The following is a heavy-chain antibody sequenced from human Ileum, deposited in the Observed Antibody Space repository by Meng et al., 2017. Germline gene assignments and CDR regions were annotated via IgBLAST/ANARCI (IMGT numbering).Heavy chain of an antibody. V-gene: IGHV1-18*01. D-gene: IGHD1-26*01. Sequence: QVHLVQSGAEVKKPGALVMVSCKAFGYTFTSYGISWVRQATGQGLEWMGGISVYNGNTNYAQKFQGRVTMTADTSTSTAYMELRSLRSDDTAVYYCARDYSGTSYRFSDYWGQGTLVTVSS. CDR2: ISVYNGNT. J-gene: IGHJ4*02. CDR3: ARDYSGTSYRFSDY. CDR1: GYTFTSYG.